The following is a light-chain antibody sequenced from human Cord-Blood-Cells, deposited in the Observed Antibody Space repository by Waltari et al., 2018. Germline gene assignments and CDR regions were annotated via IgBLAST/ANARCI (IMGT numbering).Light chain of an antibody. CDR1: STNIGSTC. J-gene: IGLJ3*02. V-gene: IGLV1-47*01. CDR3: AAWDDSLSGRV. CDR2: RNN. Sequence: QSVLTQPPSACGTPGQRVTIPCSRSSTNIGSTCAYWYQQLPRTGPKRHIYRNNQRPSGVPERFSGSKSGTSASLAISGPRSEDEAEYYCAAWDDSLSGRVFGGGTKLTVL.